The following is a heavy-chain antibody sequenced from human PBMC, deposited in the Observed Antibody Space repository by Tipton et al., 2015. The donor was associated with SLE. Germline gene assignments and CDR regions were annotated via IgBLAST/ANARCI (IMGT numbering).Heavy chain of an antibody. J-gene: IGHJ3*01. V-gene: IGHV3-23*01. D-gene: IGHD3-10*01. Sequence: SLRLSCAASGFTFSSYAMGWVRQAPGKGLEWVSGISGSGANTYYADSVKGRFTISRDNSKRTLNLQMNSLRAEDTAVYYCARASYITMVQVGWGQGTKVTVSS. CDR3: ARASYITMVQVG. CDR1: GFTFSSYA. CDR2: ISGSGANT.